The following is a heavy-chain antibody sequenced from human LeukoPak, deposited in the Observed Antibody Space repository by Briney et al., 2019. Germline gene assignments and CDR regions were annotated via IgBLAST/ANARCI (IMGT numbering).Heavy chain of an antibody. D-gene: IGHD1-26*01. CDR2: ISQKGSI. Sequence: WESLSLTCTVSGDSMSRYHWNWIRQPPGKGLEWIGYISQKGSINYNPSLNSRVTISLDTSKNQFSLKLSSVTAADTAVYYCASLSGGVGARRFDYWGQGTLVTVSS. J-gene: IGHJ4*02. V-gene: IGHV4-59*08. CDR1: GDSMSRYH. CDR3: ASLSGGVGARRFDY.